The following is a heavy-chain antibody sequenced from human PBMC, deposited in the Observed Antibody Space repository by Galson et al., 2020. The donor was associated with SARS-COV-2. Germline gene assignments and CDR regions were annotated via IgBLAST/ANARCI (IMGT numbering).Heavy chain of an antibody. Sequence: GESLKISCKAYGYTFNKYYMHWVRLAPGQGLEWMGIINPSDGSTTYAQKFQGRVTMTRDTSTSTVYMELSSLRSEDTALYYCASLRGDYGVPTSPTDIWGQGTMVTVSS. CDR1: GYTFNKYY. J-gene: IGHJ3*02. CDR2: INPSDGST. D-gene: IGHD4-17*01. CDR3: ASLRGDYGVPTSPTDI. V-gene: IGHV1-46*02.